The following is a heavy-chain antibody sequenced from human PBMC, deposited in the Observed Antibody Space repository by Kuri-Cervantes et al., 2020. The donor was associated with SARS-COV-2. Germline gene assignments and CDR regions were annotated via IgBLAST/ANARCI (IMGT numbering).Heavy chain of an antibody. CDR3: ARVAGCVGSFCYYTNWFDH. J-gene: IGHJ5*02. Sequence: LRLSCGVSGGTITSDGYSWSWIRQPPGKGLELIGFIHASGSAYYNPSLQSRVTISVDRSKNQFSLTVTSVTAADTAVYYCARVAGCVGSFCYYTNWFDHWGHGTLVTVSS. CDR1: GGTITSDGYS. V-gene: IGHV4-30-2*01. CDR2: IHASGSA. D-gene: IGHD3-22*01.